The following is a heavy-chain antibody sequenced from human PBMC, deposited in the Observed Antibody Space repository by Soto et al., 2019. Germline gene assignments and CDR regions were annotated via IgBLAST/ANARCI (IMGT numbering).Heavy chain of an antibody. CDR1: GLSLRTTGVG. J-gene: IGHJ6*02. V-gene: IGHV2-5*02. D-gene: IGHD2-21*01. CDR3: VQTRCGGAVLESYSSHAYYGLDV. Sequence: QITLKESGPTLVKPTQTLTLTCTVSGLSLRTTGVGVGWVRQPPGKALEWLALLYWDDDKRYSPSLKSRLTSTKDSSQKPVVLTMTNMVTVDTATYSCVQTRCGGAVLESYSSHAYYGLDVWGQGPTVTVSS. CDR2: LYWDDDK.